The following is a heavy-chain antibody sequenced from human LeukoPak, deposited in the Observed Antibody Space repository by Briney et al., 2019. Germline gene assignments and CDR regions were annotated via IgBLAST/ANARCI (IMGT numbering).Heavy chain of an antibody. CDR3: ARDGSGWYYFDY. CDR2: IASDGSHT. J-gene: IGHJ4*02. Sequence: PGRSLRLACAASGLTFSTYFMPWGRQAPGKGLEWVAVIASDGSHTFYVESEKGRFTISRDNSKNTLYLQMNSLRAEDAAVYYCARDGSGWYYFDYWGQGTLVTVSS. V-gene: IGHV3-30-3*01. D-gene: IGHD6-19*01. CDR1: GLTFSTYF.